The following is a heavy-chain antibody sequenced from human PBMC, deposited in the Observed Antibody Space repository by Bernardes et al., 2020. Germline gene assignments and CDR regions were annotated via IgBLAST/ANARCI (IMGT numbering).Heavy chain of an antibody. V-gene: IGHV3-23*01. CDR3: AKIGKVTAVYLIGYYYYMDV. J-gene: IGHJ6*03. Sequence: GGSLRLSCAASGFTFSSYAMSWVRQAPGKGLEWVSAISGSGGSTYYADSVKGRFTISRDNSKNTLYLQMNSLRAEDTAVYYCAKIGKVTAVYLIGYYYYMDVWGQGTTVTVSS. D-gene: IGHD2-2*01. CDR1: GFTFSSYA. CDR2: ISGSGGST.